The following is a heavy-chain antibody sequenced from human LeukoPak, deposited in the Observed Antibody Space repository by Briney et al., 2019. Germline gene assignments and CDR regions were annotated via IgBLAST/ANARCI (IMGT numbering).Heavy chain of an antibody. D-gene: IGHD2-8*02. CDR3: ARGGGGVYYYYYMDV. V-gene: IGHV4-59*01. CDR2: IYYSGST. J-gene: IGHJ6*03. Sequence: SETLSLTCTVSGGSISSYYWSWIRQPPGKGLEWIGYIYYSGSTNYNPSLKSRVTISVDTSKNRFSLKLSSVTAADTAVYYCARGGGGVYYYYYMDVWGKGTTVTVSS. CDR1: GGSISSYY.